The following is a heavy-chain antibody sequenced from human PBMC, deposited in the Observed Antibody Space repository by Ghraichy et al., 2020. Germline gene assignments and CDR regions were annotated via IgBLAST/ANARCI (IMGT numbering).Heavy chain of an antibody. Sequence: SETLSLTCTVSGASISNSYWAWLRQPPGKGLEWIAYMSYSATRNYNPSLKSRVTILLATSKNQLSLTVNSVTAADTGVYYCARYYGNGAFDYWGQGTLVTVSS. J-gene: IGHJ4*02. D-gene: IGHD3-3*01. V-gene: IGHV4-59*01. CDR2: MSYSATR. CDR1: GASISNSY. CDR3: ARYYGNGAFDY.